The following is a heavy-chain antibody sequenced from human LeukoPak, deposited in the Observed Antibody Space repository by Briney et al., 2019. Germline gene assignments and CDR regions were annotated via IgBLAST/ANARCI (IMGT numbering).Heavy chain of an antibody. CDR3: ARDGSMVRGARKEAVDY. V-gene: IGHV3-33*01. D-gene: IGHD3-10*01. Sequence: GRSLRLSCAASGFTFSSYGMHWVRQAPGKGLEWVAVIWYDGSNKYYADSVKGRFTISRDNSKNTLYLQMNSLRAEDTAVYYCARDGSMVRGARKEAVDYWGQGTLVTVSS. CDR1: GFTFSSYG. CDR2: IWYDGSNK. J-gene: IGHJ4*02.